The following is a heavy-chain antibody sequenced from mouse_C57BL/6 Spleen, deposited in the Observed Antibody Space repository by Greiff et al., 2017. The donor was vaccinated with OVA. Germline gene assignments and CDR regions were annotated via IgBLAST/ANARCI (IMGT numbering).Heavy chain of an antibody. Sequence: QVQLQQSGPELVKPGASVKISCKASGYAFSSSWMNWVKQRPGKGLEWIGRIYPGDGDTNYNGKFKGKATLTADKSSSTAYMQLSSLTSEDSAVYFCAGITTVVDYWYFDVWGTGTTVTVSS. V-gene: IGHV1-82*01. D-gene: IGHD1-1*01. CDR2: IYPGDGDT. J-gene: IGHJ1*03. CDR1: GYAFSSSW. CDR3: AGITTVVDYWYFDV.